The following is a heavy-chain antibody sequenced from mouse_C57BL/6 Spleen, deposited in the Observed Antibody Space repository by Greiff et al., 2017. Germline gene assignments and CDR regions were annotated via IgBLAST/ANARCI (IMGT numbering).Heavy chain of an antibody. CDR1: GFNIKDDY. CDR3: THGSKSWYFDV. Sequence: VQLQQSGAELVRPGASVKLSCTASGFNIKDDYMNWVKQRPEQGLAWIGWIDPENGDTEYATKFQGKATITADTSSNTAFLQLSSLTSEDTAVYSCTHGSKSWYFDVWGTGTPVTVSS. D-gene: IGHD1-1*01. J-gene: IGHJ1*03. V-gene: IGHV14-4*01. CDR2: IDPENGDT.